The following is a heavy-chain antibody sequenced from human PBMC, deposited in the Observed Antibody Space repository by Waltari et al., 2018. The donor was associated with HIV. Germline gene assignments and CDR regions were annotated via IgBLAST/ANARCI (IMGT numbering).Heavy chain of an antibody. J-gene: IGHJ2*01. CDR1: GASLHSDNYY. V-gene: IGHV4-31*02. CDR3: ARVVYWYFDL. Sequence: QVQLQESGPGLVKPSQTLSLTCNVPGASLHSDNYYWAWIRHHPETALACIGFVYYRGSTFSNPSFKSRATMSVDTSKNQFSLEVTSMTAADTAVYYCARVVYWYFDLWGRGTLVTVSS. CDR2: VYYRGST.